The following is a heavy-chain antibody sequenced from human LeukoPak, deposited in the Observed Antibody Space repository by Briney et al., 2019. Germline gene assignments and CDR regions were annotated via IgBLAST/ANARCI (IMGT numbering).Heavy chain of an antibody. J-gene: IGHJ4*02. D-gene: IGHD3-10*01. CDR3: ARDVSYGSGSYYIDFALRNRFDY. V-gene: IGHV1-18*01. CDR2: ISAYNGNT. CDR1: GYTFTSYG. Sequence: GASVKVSRKASGYTFTSYGISWVRQAPGQGLEWMGWISAYNGNTNYAQKLQGRVTMTTDTSTSTAYMELRSLRSDDTAVYYCARDVSYGSGSYYIDFALRNRFDYWGQGTLVTVS.